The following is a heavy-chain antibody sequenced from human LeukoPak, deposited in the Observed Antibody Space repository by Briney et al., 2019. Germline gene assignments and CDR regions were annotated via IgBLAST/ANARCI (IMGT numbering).Heavy chain of an antibody. CDR2: INPNSGGT. V-gene: IGHV1-2*02. CDR1: F. D-gene: IGHD2-21*01. Sequence: FMHWVRQAPGQGLEWMGWINPNSGGTSSAQKFQGRVTMTRDTSISTVYMEVSWLTSDDTAIYYCARADRLHGGPYLIGPWGQRTLVTVSS. J-gene: IGHJ5*02. CDR3: ARADRLHGGPYLIGP.